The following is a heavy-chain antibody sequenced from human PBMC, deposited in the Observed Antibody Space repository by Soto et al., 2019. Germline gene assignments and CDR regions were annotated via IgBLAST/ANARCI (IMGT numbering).Heavy chain of an antibody. J-gene: IGHJ4*02. CDR3: ARGIAAAGIDY. CDR1: GGSISSYY. D-gene: IGHD6-13*01. CDR2: IYYSGST. V-gene: IGHV4-59*01. Sequence: SETLSLTCTVSGGSISSYYWSWIRQPPGKGLEWIGYIYYSGSTNYNPSLKSRVTISVDTSKNQFSLKLSSVTAADTAVYYCARGIAAAGIDYWGQGTLVTVSS.